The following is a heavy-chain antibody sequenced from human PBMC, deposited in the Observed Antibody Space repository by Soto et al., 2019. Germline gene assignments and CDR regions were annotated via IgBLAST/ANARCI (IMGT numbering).Heavy chain of an antibody. V-gene: IGHV4-30-4*01. CDR1: GGSISSGDYY. Sequence: QVQLQESGPGLVKPSQTLSLTCTVSGGSISSGDYYWSWIRQPPGKGLEWIGYIYYSGSTYYNPSLKSRVTISVDTSKNQFSLKLSSVTAAYTAVYYGARVHCTNGLCYMFWFDPWGQGTLVTVSS. CDR2: IYYSGST. CDR3: ARVHCTNGLCYMFWFDP. D-gene: IGHD2-8*01. J-gene: IGHJ5*02.